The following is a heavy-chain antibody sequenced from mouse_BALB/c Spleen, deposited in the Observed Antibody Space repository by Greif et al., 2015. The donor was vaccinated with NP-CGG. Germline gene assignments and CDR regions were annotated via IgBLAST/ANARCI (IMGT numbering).Heavy chain of an antibody. CDR3: ARDYGSSYYAMDY. D-gene: IGHD1-1*01. Sequence: EVMLVESGGGLVQPGGSLQLSCATSGFTFSDYYMYWVRQTPEKRLEWVAYISNGGGSTYYPDTVKGRFTISRDNAKNTLYLQMSRLKSEDTAMYYCARDYGSSYYAMDYWGQGTSVTVSS. J-gene: IGHJ4*01. CDR2: ISNGGGST. CDR1: GFTFSDYY. V-gene: IGHV5-12*02.